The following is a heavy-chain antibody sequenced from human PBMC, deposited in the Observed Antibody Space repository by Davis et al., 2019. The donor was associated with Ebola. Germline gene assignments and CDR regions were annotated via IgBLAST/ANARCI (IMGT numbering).Heavy chain of an antibody. CDR2: IYHSGST. Sequence: SETLSLTCTVSGGSISSGGYTWSWIRQPPGKGLEWIGYIYHSGSTYYNPSLKSRVTISIDRSKNQFSLKLTSVTAADTAVYYCAKDGEWFGNTFDIWGQGTMVTVSS. J-gene: IGHJ3*02. D-gene: IGHD3-10*01. CDR3: AKDGEWFGNTFDI. V-gene: IGHV4-30-2*01. CDR1: GGSISSGGYT.